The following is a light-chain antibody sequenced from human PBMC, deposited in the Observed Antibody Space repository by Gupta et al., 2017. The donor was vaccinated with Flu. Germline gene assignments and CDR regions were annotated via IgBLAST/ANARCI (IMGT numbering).Light chain of an antibody. J-gene: IGLJ1*01. Sequence: QPALTQPASVSGSPGQSITISCTGTSTDIGSYDYVSWYQQHPGKPPKLIIFEVSHRPAGLSPRFSDSESANTASLTISGRQEEDAADYYHYSDRNSGTLVFGTGTRVNV. CDR3: YSDRNSGTLV. V-gene: IGLV2-14*01. CDR2: EVS. CDR1: STDIGSYDY.